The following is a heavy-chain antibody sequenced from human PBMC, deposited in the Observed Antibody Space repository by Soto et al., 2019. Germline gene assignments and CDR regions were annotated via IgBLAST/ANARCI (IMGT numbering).Heavy chain of an antibody. V-gene: IGHV1-18*04. CDR2: ISAYNGNT. J-gene: IGHJ4*02. Sequence: QVQLVQSGAEVKKPGASVKVSCKASGYTFTSYGISWVRQAPGQGLEWMGWISAYNGNTNYAQKLQGRVTMTTDTSTSTANRGLRSLRSADPAVYYGASPSRLPSGDYYFDYWGQGTLVIVSS. CDR3: ASPSRLPSGDYYFDY. CDR1: GYTFTSYG. D-gene: IGHD1-26*01.